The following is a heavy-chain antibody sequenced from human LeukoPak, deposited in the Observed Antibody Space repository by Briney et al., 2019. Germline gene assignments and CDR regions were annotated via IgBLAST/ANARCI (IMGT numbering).Heavy chain of an antibody. V-gene: IGHV3-48*03. D-gene: IGHD3-10*01. CDR3: ARAFGSGSYSF. CDR2: ISSSGSTK. J-gene: IGHJ4*02. CDR1: GFTSSSYE. Sequence: GGSLRLSCAASGFTSSSYEMNWVRQAPGKGLEWVSYISSSGSTKYYADSVKGRITISRDNAKKSMYLQMNSLRAEDTAVYYCARAFGSGSYSFWGQGTLVSVSS.